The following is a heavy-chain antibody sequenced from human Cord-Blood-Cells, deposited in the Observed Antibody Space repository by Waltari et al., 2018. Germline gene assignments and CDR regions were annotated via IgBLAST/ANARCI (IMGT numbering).Heavy chain of an antibody. CDR2: IIPIFGTA. V-gene: IGHV1-69*12. D-gene: IGHD2-2*01. J-gene: IGHJ4*02. CDR3: ARRYCSSTSCYYFDY. CDR1: GGTFSSYA. Sequence: QVQLVQSGAEVKKPGSSVKVSCKASGGTFSSYAISWVRQAPGQGLEWMGGIIPIFGTANDAQKFQGRVTITANESTSTAYMELSSLRSEDTAVYYCARRYCSSTSCYYFDYWGQGTLVTVSS.